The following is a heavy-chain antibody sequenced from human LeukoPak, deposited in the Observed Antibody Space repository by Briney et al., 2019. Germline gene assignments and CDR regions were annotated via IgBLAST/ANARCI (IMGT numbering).Heavy chain of an antibody. V-gene: IGHV3-23*01. D-gene: IGHD5-12*01. CDR3: AKDPTDIVATIEA. CDR2: ISGSGGST. CDR1: GLTFSSYA. J-gene: IGHJ5*02. Sequence: GGSLRLSCAASGLTFSSYAMSWVRQAPGKGLEWVSAISGSGGSTYYADSVKGRFTISRDNSKNTLYLQMNSLRAEDTAVYYCAKDPTDIVATIEAWGQGTLVTVSS.